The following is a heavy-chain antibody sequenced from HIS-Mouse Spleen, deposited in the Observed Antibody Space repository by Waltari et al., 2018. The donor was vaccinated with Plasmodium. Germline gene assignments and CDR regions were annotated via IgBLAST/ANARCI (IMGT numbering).Heavy chain of an antibody. D-gene: IGHD6-13*01. V-gene: IGHV3-30*18. CDR1: GFTFGSYG. J-gene: IGHJ4*02. CDR2: ISYDGSNK. Sequence: QVQLVESGGGVVQPGRSLRVSCAASGFTFGSYGMHWVSQAPGKGLEWVAVISYDGSNKYYADSVKGRFTISRDNSKNTLYLQMNSLRAEDTAVYYCAKDRRSSSWYVDYWGQGTLVTVSS. CDR3: AKDRRSSSWYVDY.